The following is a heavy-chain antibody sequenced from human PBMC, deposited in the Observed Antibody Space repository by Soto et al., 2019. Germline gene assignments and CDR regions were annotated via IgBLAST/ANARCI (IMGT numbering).Heavy chain of an antibody. CDR1: GFTFSSYA. J-gene: IGHJ4*02. Sequence: VQLLESGGGLVQPGGSLRLSCAASGFTFSSYAMSWVRQAPGKGLEWVSAISGSGGSTYYADSVKGRFTISRDNSKNTLYLQMNSLRAEDTAVYYCAKSWVTMVRGVNYYFDYWGQGTLVTVSS. CDR3: AKSWVTMVRGVNYYFDY. D-gene: IGHD3-10*01. CDR2: ISGSGGST. V-gene: IGHV3-23*01.